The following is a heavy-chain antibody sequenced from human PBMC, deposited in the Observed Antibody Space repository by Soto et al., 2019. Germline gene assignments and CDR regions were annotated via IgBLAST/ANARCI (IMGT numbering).Heavy chain of an antibody. CDR2: IYTSGST. CDR3: ARGALIHL. V-gene: IGHV4-4*07. CDR1: GCSLSSYY. D-gene: IGHD3-16*02. J-gene: IGHJ3*01. Sequence: XETLSLTCAVSGCSLSSYYWSWIRQPAGKGLEWIGRIYTSGSTNYNPSLRSRVTMSVDTSKNQFSLTLRSVTAADTAVYYCARGALIHLWGQGKMVTVSS.